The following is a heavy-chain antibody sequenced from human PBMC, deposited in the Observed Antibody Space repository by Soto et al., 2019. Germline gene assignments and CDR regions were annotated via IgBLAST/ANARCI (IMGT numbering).Heavy chain of an antibody. CDR2: IYSGGST. J-gene: IGHJ6*03. CDR3: ARGGTDFWSGYYSYYYYMDV. CDR1: GFTVSSNY. Sequence: EVQLVESGGGLVQPGGSLRLSCAASGFTVSSNYMSWVRQAPGKGLEWVSVIYSGGSTYYADSVKGRFTISRDNSKNSLYLQMNRLRAEDTAVYYCARGGTDFWSGYYSYYYYMDVCGKGTTVTVSS. D-gene: IGHD3-3*01. V-gene: IGHV3-66*01.